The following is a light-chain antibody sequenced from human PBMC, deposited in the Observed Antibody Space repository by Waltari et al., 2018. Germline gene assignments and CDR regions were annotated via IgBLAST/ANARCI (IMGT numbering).Light chain of an antibody. V-gene: IGKV2-28*01. CDR1: PRLLPRNGNNY. Sequence: DIVMTQSPLSLPVTPGEPPSMSCRSSPRLLPRNGNNYLDWYLQKPVQSPQPLIFLGSTRASGFPDRFSGSGSGTDFTLKISRVEAEDVGVYYCAAWDDSLSGHWVFGGGTK. J-gene: IGKJ4*02. CDR2: LGS. CDR3: AAWDDSLSGHWV.